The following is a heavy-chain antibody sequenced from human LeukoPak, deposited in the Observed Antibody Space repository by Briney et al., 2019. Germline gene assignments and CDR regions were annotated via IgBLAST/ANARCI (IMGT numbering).Heavy chain of an antibody. D-gene: IGHD2-2*01. J-gene: IGHJ4*02. CDR3: ARQLETTSWFDY. CDR1: GYTFSDYY. CDR2: ISPNSGGT. V-gene: IGHV1-2*06. Sequence: ASVKVSCKASGYTFSDYYLHWVRLSPGQGLEWMGRISPNSGGTDYAQKFQGKVTMTRDASISTVYMDLNRLRSDDTAIYYCARQLETTSWFDYWGQGTLVIVSS.